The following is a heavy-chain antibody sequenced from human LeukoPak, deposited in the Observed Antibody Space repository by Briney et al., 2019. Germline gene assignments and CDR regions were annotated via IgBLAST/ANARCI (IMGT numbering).Heavy chain of an antibody. CDR2: IYYSGST. Sequence: PSETLSLTCTVSGGSISSYYWSWIRQPPGKGLEWIGYIYYSGSTNYNPSLKSRVTISVDTSKNQFSLKLSSVTAADTAVYYCARDRGYGYGKNWFDPWGQGTLVTVSS. J-gene: IGHJ5*02. CDR3: ARDRGYGYGKNWFDP. D-gene: IGHD5-18*01. CDR1: GGSISSYY. V-gene: IGHV4-59*01.